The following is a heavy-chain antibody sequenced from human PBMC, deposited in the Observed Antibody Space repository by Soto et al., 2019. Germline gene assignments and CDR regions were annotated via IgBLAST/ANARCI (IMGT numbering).Heavy chain of an antibody. Sequence: QVQLQESGPGLVKPSETLSLTCTVSGGSISSYYWSWIRQPPGEGLEWIGYIYYRGSTNYNPSLXGXXXLXXDTSKNQFSLQLSSVPAADTAVYYCARRYGSCFDYWGQGTLVTVSS. D-gene: IGHD5-18*01. CDR1: GGSISSYY. CDR3: ARRYGSCFDY. CDR2: IYYRGST. V-gene: IGHV4-59*08. J-gene: IGHJ4*02.